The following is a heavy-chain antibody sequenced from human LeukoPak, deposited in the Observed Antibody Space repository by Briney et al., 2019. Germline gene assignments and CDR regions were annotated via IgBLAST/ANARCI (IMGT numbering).Heavy chain of an antibody. CDR2: IYYSGGT. J-gene: IGHJ4*02. CDR3: ARDRYDFWSGYYPYYFDY. CDR1: GFTFSSYS. D-gene: IGHD3-3*01. V-gene: IGHV4-39*07. Sequence: PGGSLRLSCAASGFTFSSYSMNWVRQAPGKGLEWIGGIYYSGGTYYNSSLKSRVTISVDTSKNQFSLKLSSVTAADTAMYYCARDRYDFWSGYYPYYFDYWGQGTLVTVSS.